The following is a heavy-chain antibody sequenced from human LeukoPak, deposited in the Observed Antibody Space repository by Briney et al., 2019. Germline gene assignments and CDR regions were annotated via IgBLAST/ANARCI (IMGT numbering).Heavy chain of an antibody. Sequence: SETPSLTCTVSGGSISSYYWSWIRQPAGKGLEWIGRIYTSGSTNYNPSLKSRVTMSVDTSKNQFSLKLSSVTAADTAVYYCARDRRHDGSGRPLDYWGQGTLVTVSS. J-gene: IGHJ4*02. D-gene: IGHD3-10*01. CDR1: GGSISSYY. V-gene: IGHV4-4*07. CDR2: IYTSGST. CDR3: ARDRRHDGSGRPLDY.